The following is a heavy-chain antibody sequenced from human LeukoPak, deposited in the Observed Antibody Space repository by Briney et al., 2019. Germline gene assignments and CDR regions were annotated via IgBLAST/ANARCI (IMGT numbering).Heavy chain of an antibody. Sequence: PGGSLRLSCAASGFTFSGSAMHWVRPASGKGLEWVGRIRSKANSYATAYAASVKGRFTISRDDSKNTAYLQMNSLKTEDTAVYYCTRAPTPYGGYDYFDYWGQGTLVTVSS. CDR2: IRSKANSYAT. D-gene: IGHD5-12*01. V-gene: IGHV3-73*01. CDR3: TRAPTPYGGYDYFDY. CDR1: GFTFSGSA. J-gene: IGHJ4*02.